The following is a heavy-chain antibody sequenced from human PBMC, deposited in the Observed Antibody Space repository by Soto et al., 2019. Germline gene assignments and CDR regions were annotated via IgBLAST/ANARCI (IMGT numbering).Heavy chain of an antibody. J-gene: IGHJ4*02. Sequence: GGSLRLSRAVSGFTFSAYGMNWFRQAPGQGLEWVSYINNKGDSIYYADSVKGRFTISRDNARNSLYLQMNSLRVDDTAVYFCAKDEWGNIVTTSGGNYWGQGTLVTVSS. V-gene: IGHV3-48*01. CDR2: INNKGDSI. D-gene: IGHD5-12*01. CDR3: AKDEWGNIVTTSGGNY. CDR1: GFTFSAYG.